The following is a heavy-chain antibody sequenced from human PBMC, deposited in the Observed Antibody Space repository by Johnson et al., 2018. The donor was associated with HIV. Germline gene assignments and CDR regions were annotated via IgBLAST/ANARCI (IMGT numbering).Heavy chain of an antibody. Sequence: QVQLVESGGGVVQPGRSLRLSCAASGFTFSSYGMHWVRQAPGKGLEWVAVISYDGSNKYYADSVKCLFTISRDNSTNTVYLQINSLRAEDTAVYYCARDTSPVDNFWSGGPGAFEIWGQGTMVTVSS. CDR1: GFTFSSYG. D-gene: IGHD3-3*01. V-gene: IGHV3-30*03. J-gene: IGHJ3*02. CDR2: ISYDGSNK. CDR3: ARDTSPVDNFWSGGPGAFEI.